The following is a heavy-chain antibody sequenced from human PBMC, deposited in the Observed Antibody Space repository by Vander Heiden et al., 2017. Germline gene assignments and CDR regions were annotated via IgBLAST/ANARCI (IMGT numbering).Heavy chain of an antibody. J-gene: IGHJ6*02. CDR3: ARVGGWYLSGMDV. CDR2: INPSGGGT. V-gene: IGHV1-46*01. Sequence: QVQLVQSGAEVKKPGASVKVSCTASGYTFSNYYMYWVRQAPGQGLEWMGRINPSGGGTTYTQRFQGRVTMTTDTSTSTVYMELRSLTSEDTAVYFCARVGGWYLSGMDVWGQGTTVTVSS. D-gene: IGHD6-19*01. CDR1: GYTFSNYY.